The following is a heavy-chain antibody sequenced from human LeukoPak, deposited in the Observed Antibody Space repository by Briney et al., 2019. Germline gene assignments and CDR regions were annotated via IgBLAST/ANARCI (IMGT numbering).Heavy chain of an antibody. V-gene: IGHV4-34*01. CDR1: GGSFSGYY. J-gene: IGHJ4*02. Sequence: SETLSLTCAVYGGSFSGYYWNWIRQPPGKGLEWIGEINHSGSTNYNPSLKSRVTISVDTSKNQFSLKLSSVTAADTAVYYCAGPRNSYYYDSSGYYYDYWGQGTLVTVSS. CDR2: INHSGST. D-gene: IGHD3-22*01. CDR3: AGPRNSYYYDSSGYYYDY.